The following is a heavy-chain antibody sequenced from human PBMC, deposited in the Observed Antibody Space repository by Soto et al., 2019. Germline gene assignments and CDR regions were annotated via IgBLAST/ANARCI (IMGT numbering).Heavy chain of an antibody. D-gene: IGHD5-12*01. CDR3: ARDSRDGYNYRGDAFDI. CDR2: IIPIFGTA. Sequence: GASVKVSFRASGVTFSSYAISWVRQAPGQGLGWMGGIIPIFGTANYAQKFQDRVTITADESTSTAYMELSSLRSEDTAVYYCARDSRDGYNYRGDAFDIWGQGTMVTVSS. CDR1: GVTFSSYA. V-gene: IGHV1-69*13. J-gene: IGHJ3*02.